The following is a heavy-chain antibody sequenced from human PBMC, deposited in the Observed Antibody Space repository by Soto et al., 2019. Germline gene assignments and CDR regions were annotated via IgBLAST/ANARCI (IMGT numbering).Heavy chain of an antibody. CDR1: GGSFSGYY. CDR2: INHSGST. V-gene: IGHV4-34*01. CDR3: ARGPAGNYYYYGMDV. Sequence: SETLSLTCAVYGGSFSGYYWSWIRQPPGKGLEWIGEINHSGSTNYNPSLKSRVTISVDTSKNQFSLKLSSVTAADTAVYYCARGPAGNYYYYGMDVWGQGTTVTVSS. J-gene: IGHJ6*02.